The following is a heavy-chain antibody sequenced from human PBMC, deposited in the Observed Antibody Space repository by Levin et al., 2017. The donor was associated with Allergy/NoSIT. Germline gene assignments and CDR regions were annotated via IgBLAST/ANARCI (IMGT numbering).Heavy chain of an antibody. CDR2: INPKSGDT. V-gene: IGHV1-2*02. J-gene: IGHJ4*02. CDR3: AREGSESYYNEVDY. CDR1: GYTFTTYY. D-gene: IGHD3-10*01. Sequence: ASVKVSCKASGYTFTTYYIHWVRQAPGQGLEWMGWINPKSGDTNYAQKFQGRVTVTRDTSISTAYMELSRLRSDDTALYFCAREGSESYYNEVDYWGQGTLVTVSS.